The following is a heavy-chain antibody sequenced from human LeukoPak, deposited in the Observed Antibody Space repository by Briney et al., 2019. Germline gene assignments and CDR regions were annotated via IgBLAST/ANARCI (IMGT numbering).Heavy chain of an antibody. V-gene: IGHV3-23*01. CDR3: AKDRPIFKD. CDR2: ISGSGGAT. J-gene: IGHJ4*02. CDR1: GFTFSSSA. Sequence: GGSLRLSCAASGFTFSSSATSWVRQAPGRGLEWVSTISGSGGATYYADSVKGRFTISSDNSKNTLYLQMNSLRAEDTAVYYCAKDRPIFKDWGQGTQVTVSS.